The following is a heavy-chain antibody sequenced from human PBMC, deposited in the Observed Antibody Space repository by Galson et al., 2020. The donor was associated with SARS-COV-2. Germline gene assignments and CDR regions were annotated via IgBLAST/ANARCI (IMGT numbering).Heavy chain of an antibody. D-gene: IGHD3-16*01. Sequence: SETLSLTCTVSGGSISSSSYFWGWIRQPPGKGLEWIGSLYYSGSSSYNPSLKSRVTISVDTSKNQFSLKVSSVTAADTAVYYCARHPKRGVYDYVWGSYHRRGFDIWGQGTMVTVSS. V-gene: IGHV4-39*01. J-gene: IGHJ3*02. CDR2: LYYSGSS. CDR3: ARHPKRGVYDYVWGSYHRRGFDI. CDR1: GGSISSSSYF.